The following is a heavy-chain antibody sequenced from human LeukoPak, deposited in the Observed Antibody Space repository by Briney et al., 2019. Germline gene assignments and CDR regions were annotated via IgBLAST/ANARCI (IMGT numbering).Heavy chain of an antibody. D-gene: IGHD2-21*02. J-gene: IGHJ4*02. CDR1: GGSVSSGSYY. Sequence: PSETLSLTCTVSGGSVSSGSYYWSWIRQPAGKGLEWIGRIYSSGSTNYNPSLKSRVTISVDTSKNQFSLKLSSVTAADTAVYYCARDGGNTYCGGDCSSYWGQGTLVTVSS. CDR2: IYSSGST. V-gene: IGHV4-61*02. CDR3: ARDGGNTYCGGDCSSY.